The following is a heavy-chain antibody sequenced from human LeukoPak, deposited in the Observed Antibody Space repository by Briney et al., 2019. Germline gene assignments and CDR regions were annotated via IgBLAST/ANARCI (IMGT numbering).Heavy chain of an antibody. CDR1: RGSVTSYY. CDR2: IYFSGNT. Sequence: SETLSLTCTVSRGSVTSYYWSWIRQPPGKGLEWIGDIYFSGNTKYNPSLQSRVTISLDMSQNQFSLRLRSVTAADTAVYYCARVGNWNDLDYWGQGTLVTVSS. D-gene: IGHD1-1*01. V-gene: IGHV4-59*02. J-gene: IGHJ4*02. CDR3: ARVGNWNDLDY.